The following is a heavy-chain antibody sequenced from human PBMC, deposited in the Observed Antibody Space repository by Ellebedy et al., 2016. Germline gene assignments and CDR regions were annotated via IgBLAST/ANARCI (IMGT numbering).Heavy chain of an antibody. D-gene: IGHD6-19*01. CDR2: VRGSDGNI. CDR1: GFTFSSYA. V-gene: IGHV3-21*01. CDR3: ARAGGGSGWFDY. Sequence: GGSLRLSCAASGFTFSSYAMHWVRQAPGKGLEWVSAVRGSDGNIYYADSVKGRFTISRDNAKNSLYLQMNSLRAEDTAVYYCARAGGGSGWFDYWGQGTLVTVSS. J-gene: IGHJ4*02.